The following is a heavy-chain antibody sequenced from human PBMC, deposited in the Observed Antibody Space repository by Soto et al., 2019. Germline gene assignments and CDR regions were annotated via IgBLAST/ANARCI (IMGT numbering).Heavy chain of an antibody. CDR3: AAQGGYSYGNGDSYYGMEV. Sequence: QVQLVQSGAEVKKPGSSVKVSCKASGGTFSSYAISWVRQAPGQGLEWMGGIIPIFGTANYAQKFQGRVTITAYESTCTAYIELSSLRSEDTAVYYCAAQGGYSYGNGDSYYGMEVWGQGTTVTVSS. J-gene: IGHJ6*02. V-gene: IGHV1-69*01. CDR1: GGTFSSYA. D-gene: IGHD5-18*01. CDR2: IIPIFGTA.